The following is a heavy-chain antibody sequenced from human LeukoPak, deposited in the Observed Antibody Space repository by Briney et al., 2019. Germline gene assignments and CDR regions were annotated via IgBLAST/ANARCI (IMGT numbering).Heavy chain of an antibody. Sequence: ASVKVSCKASGYTFTGYYMHWVRQAPGQGLEWMGWINPNSGGTNYAQKFQGWVTMTRDTSISTAYMELSRLSSDDTAVYYCARANHFDWFKPTSIYFDYWGQGTLVTVSS. CDR3: ARANHFDWFKPTSIYFDY. CDR2: INPNSGGT. CDR1: GYTFTGYY. J-gene: IGHJ4*02. D-gene: IGHD3-9*01. V-gene: IGHV1-2*04.